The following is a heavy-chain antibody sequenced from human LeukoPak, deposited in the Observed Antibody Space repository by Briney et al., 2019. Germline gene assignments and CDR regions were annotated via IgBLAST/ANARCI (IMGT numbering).Heavy chain of an antibody. CDR2: AYYRSKWYN. CDR1: GDSVSSNSAA. J-gene: IGHJ4*02. Sequence: SQNLSLTCAISGDSVSSNSAAWNWIRQSPSRGLEWLGRAYYRSKWYNDYEVSVKSRITITPDTSKNQFSLQLNSVTPEDTAVYFCARDRLWVMDYWGQGTLVTVSS. CDR3: ARDRLWVMDY. D-gene: IGHD3-16*01. V-gene: IGHV6-1*01.